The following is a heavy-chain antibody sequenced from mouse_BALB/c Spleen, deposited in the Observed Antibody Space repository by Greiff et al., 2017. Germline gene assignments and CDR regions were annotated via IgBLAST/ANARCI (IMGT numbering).Heavy chain of an antibody. CDR3: VREHGYARGYAMDY. D-gene: IGHD2-2*01. V-gene: IGHV10-3*03. CDR2: IRSKSNNYAT. J-gene: IGHJ4*01. Sequence: EVKLMESGGGLVQPKGSLKLSCAASGFTFNTYAMHWVCQAPGKGLEWVARIRSKSNNYATSYADSVKDRFTISRDDSQSMLYLQMNNLKTEDTAMYYCVREHGYARGYAMDYWGQGTSVTVSS. CDR1: GFTFNTYA.